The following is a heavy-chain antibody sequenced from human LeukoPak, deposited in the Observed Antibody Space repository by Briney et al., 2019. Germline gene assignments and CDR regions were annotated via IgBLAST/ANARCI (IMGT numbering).Heavy chain of an antibody. V-gene: IGHV4-61*03. CDR1: GDSVSSGGYY. D-gene: IGHD6-13*01. J-gene: IGHJ4*02. Sequence: SETLSLTCTVSGDSVSSGGYYWSWIRQPPGKGLEWLGYIYYNGNTNYNPSLKTRVTISVDTSKNHFSLKLSSVTAADTAVYYCARDRMQQRNFDYWGQGTLVTVSS. CDR3: ARDRMQQRNFDY. CDR2: IYYNGNT.